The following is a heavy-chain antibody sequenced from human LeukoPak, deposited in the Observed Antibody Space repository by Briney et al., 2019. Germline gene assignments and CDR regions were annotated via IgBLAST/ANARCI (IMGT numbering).Heavy chain of an antibody. CDR3: ARAGRNCSGGSCYRYWYFDL. V-gene: IGHV4-61*02. CDR1: GGSISSGSYY. Sequence: TSQTLSLTCTVSGGSISSGSYYWSWIRQPAGKGLEWIGRIYTSGSTNYNPSLKSRVTISVDTSKNQFSLKLSSVTAADTAVYYCARAGRNCSGGSCYRYWYFDLWGRGTLVTVSS. CDR2: IYTSGST. J-gene: IGHJ2*01. D-gene: IGHD2-15*01.